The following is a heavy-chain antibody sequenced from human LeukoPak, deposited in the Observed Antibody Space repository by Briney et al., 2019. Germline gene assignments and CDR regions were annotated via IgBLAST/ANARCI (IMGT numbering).Heavy chain of an antibody. CDR2: INHSGST. CDR3: ARGPAVLRFLEWLFRPFDP. V-gene: IGHV4-34*01. J-gene: IGHJ5*02. Sequence: SETLSLTRAVYGGSFSGYYWSWIRQPPGKGLEWIGEINHSGSTNYNPSLKSRVTISVDTSKNQFSLKLSSVTAADTAVYYCARGPAVLRFLEWLFRPFDPWGQGTLVTVSS. D-gene: IGHD3-3*01. CDR1: GGSFSGYY.